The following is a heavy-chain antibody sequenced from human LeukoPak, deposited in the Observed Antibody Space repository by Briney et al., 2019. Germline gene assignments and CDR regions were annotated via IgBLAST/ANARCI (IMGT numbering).Heavy chain of an antibody. CDR3: ARAYQDTAMVTGTGNFDY. V-gene: IGHV3-30*04. D-gene: IGHD5-18*01. CDR2: ISYDGSNK. Sequence: GGSLRLSCAASGFTFSSYAMHWVRQAPGKGLEWVAVISYDGSNKYYADPVKGRFTISRDNSKNTLYLQMNSLRAEDTAVYYCARAYQDTAMVTGTGNFDYWGQGTLVTVSS. CDR1: GFTFSSYA. J-gene: IGHJ4*02.